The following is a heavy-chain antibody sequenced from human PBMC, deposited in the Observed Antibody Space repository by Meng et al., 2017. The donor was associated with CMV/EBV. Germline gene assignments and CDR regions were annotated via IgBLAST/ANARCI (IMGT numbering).Heavy chain of an antibody. V-gene: IGHV3-74*01. CDR3: AKDHDFWSGYSYYFDY. J-gene: IGHJ4*02. CDR1: GFTFSNYW. Sequence: GESLKISCAASGFTFSNYWMHWVRQPPGKGLVWVSRIISDGSSTNYADSVKGRFTISRDNAKNTLYLQMNSLRAEDTALYYCAKDHDFWSGYSYYFDYWGQGTLVTVSS. CDR2: IISDGSST. D-gene: IGHD3-3*01.